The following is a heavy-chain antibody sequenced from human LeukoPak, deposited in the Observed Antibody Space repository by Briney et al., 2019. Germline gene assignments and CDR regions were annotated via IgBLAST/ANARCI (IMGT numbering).Heavy chain of an antibody. V-gene: IGHV3-30*18. CDR2: ISYDGSNK. D-gene: IGHD5-12*01. Sequence: PGGSLRLSCAASGFTFSSYGMHWVRQAPGKGLEWVAVISYDGSNKYYADSVKGRFTISRDNSKNTLYLQMNSLRAEDTAVYYCAKDRSSGYDWYHFDYWGQGTLVTVSS. CDR1: GFTFSSYG. CDR3: AKDRSSGYDWYHFDY. J-gene: IGHJ4*02.